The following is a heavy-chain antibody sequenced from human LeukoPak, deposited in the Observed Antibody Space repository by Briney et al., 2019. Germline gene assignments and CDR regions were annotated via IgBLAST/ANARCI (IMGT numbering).Heavy chain of an antibody. Sequence: SETLSLTCTVSGGSISSSSHYWGWIRQPPGKGLEWIMSIYYSGSTYYNPSLKSRVTISVDTSKNQFSLKLSSVTAEDTAVYYCARNYYDSSGYYYHDYWGQGTLVTVSS. CDR2: IYYSGST. D-gene: IGHD3-22*01. V-gene: IGHV4-39*01. J-gene: IGHJ4*02. CDR1: GGSISSSSHY. CDR3: ARNYYDSSGYYYHDY.